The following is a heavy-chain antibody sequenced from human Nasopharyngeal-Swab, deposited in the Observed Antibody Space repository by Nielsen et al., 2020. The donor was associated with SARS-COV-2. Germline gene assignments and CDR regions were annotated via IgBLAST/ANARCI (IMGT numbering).Heavy chain of an antibody. CDR2: ISTGSSPI. Sequence: GESLKISCAASGFTFSAYSMTWVRQAPGKGLEWVSYISTGSSPIYYTDSVKGRFTISRDNAKNSLYLQMNSLRAEDTAVYFCARGRPLGGYYFGYFDYWGQGTLVTVSS. V-gene: IGHV3-48*04. CDR3: ARGRPLGGYYFGYFDY. CDR1: GFTFSAYS. J-gene: IGHJ4*02. D-gene: IGHD3-3*01.